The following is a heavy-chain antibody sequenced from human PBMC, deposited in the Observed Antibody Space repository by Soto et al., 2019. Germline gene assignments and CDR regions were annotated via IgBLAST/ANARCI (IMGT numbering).Heavy chain of an antibody. CDR1: GYTFTGYY. J-gene: IGHJ4*02. D-gene: IGHD2-2*01. Sequence: ASVKVSCKASGYTFTGYYMHWVRQAPGQGLEWMGWINPNSGGTNYAQKFQGRVTMTRDTSISTAYMELSRLRSDDTAVYYCARGLGYCSSTSCYYIDYWGQGTLVTVSS. V-gene: IGHV1-2*02. CDR3: ARGLGYCSSTSCYYIDY. CDR2: INPNSGGT.